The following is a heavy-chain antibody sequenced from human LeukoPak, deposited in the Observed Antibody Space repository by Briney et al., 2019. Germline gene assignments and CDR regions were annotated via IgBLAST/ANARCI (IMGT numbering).Heavy chain of an antibody. CDR1: GGTFSSYA. D-gene: IGHD2-21*02. CDR3: ARSYCGGDLHLCMAYYYYGMDV. J-gene: IGHJ6*02. V-gene: IGHV1-69*04. Sequence: SVKVSCKASGGTFSSYAISWVRQAPGQGLEWMGRIIPILGMANYAQKFQGRVTITADKSTSTAYMELSSLRSEDTAVYYCARSYCGGDLHLCMAYYYYGMDVWGQGTTVTVSS. CDR2: IIPILGMA.